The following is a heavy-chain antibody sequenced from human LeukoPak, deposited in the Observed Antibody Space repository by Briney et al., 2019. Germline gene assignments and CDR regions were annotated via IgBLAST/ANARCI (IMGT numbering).Heavy chain of an antibody. V-gene: IGHV3-7*01. CDR3: ARGGVDYYYYMDV. Sequence: GGSLRLSCAASGFTFSSYWMSWVRQAPGKGLEWVANIKQDGSEKYYVDSVKGRFTISRDNAKNSLYVQMNSPRAEDTAVYYCARGGVDYYYYMDVWGKGTTVTVSS. J-gene: IGHJ6*03. CDR2: IKQDGSEK. CDR1: GFTFSSYW.